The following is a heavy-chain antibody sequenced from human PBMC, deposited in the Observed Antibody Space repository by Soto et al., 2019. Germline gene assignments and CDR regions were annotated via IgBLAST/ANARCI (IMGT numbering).Heavy chain of an antibody. Sequence: PSETLSLTCTVSGGSISSYYWSWIRQPAGKGLEWIGRIYTSGSTNYNPSLKSRVTMSVDTSKNQFSLKLSSVTAADTAVYYCAGDPPQSLRRRVVGGADWFDPWGQGTLVTVSS. J-gene: IGHJ5*02. D-gene: IGHD3-22*01. CDR2: IYTSGST. CDR1: GGSISSYY. V-gene: IGHV4-4*07. CDR3: AGDPPQSLRRRVVGGADWFDP.